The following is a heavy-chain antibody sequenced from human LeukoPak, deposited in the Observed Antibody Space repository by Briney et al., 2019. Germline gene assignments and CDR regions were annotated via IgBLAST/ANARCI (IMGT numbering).Heavy chain of an antibody. J-gene: IGHJ4*01. CDR2: INPNSGGT. V-gene: IGHV1-2*02. D-gene: IGHD4-23*01. CDR3: ARVYPGNCWEY. Sequence: ASAKVSCKASGYTFTGHYMHWVRQAPGQGLESMGWINPNSGGTNYAQKFQGRVTMTRDTSISTAYMELSRLRSDDTAVYYCARVYPGNCWEYWGHGGLVSVSS. CDR1: GYTFTGHY.